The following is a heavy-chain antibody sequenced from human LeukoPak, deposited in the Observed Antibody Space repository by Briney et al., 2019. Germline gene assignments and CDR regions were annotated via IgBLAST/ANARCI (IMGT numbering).Heavy chain of an antibody. CDR3: ARGRTTVTNDFQH. V-gene: IGHV1-2*06. CDR1: GYTFTGYY. J-gene: IGHJ1*01. Sequence: ASVKVSCKTSGYTFTGYYMHWVRQAPGQGLEWMGRINPSSGGTNYAQKFQGRVTMTRDTSISTAYMQLSRLTSGDTAVYCCARGRTTVTNDFQHWGQGTLVTVSS. CDR2: INPSSGGT. D-gene: IGHD4-17*01.